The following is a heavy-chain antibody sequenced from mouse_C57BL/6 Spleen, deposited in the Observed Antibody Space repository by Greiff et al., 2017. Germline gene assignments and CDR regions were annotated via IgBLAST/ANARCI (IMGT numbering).Heavy chain of an antibody. CDR3: AIGRITNVVAKDAMDY. CDR1: GYTFTSYW. J-gene: IGHJ4*01. V-gene: IGHV1-50*01. D-gene: IGHD1-1*01. CDR2: IDPADGYT. Sequence: QVQLQQPGAELVKPGASVKLSCKASGYTFTSYWMQWVKQRPGQGLEWIGEIDPADGYTNYNQKVKGKATLTVDTASSTAYMQLSSLTSEDSAVYDCAIGRITNVVAKDAMDYWGQGTSVTVSS.